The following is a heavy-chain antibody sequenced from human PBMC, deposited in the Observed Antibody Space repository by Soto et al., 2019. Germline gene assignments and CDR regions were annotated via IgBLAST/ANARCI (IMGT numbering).Heavy chain of an antibody. J-gene: IGHJ4*02. CDR1: GGSITSHY. D-gene: IGHD3-3*01. Sequence: PSETLSLTCTVSGGSITSHYWSWIRQPPGKRLEWIGYIYYTGSTNYNPSLKSRVTISVDTSKNQFSLKLNSVTAADTAVYYCARDAGSPYHDLWSGPTLGEFDFWGQGTLVTVSS. CDR3: ARDAGSPYHDLWSGPTLGEFDF. V-gene: IGHV4-59*11. CDR2: IYYTGST.